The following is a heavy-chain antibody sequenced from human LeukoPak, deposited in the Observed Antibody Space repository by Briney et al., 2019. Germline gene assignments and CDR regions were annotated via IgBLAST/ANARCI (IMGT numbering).Heavy chain of an antibody. CDR1: GGSISSYY. J-gene: IGHJ4*02. CDR2: IYYSGST. Sequence: SETLSLTCTVSGGSISSYYWNWIRQPPGKGLEWIGYIYYSGSTNYNPSLKSRVTKSVDTSKNQFSLKLSSVTAADTAVYYCARRCSSSWYGKYYFDYWGQGTLVTVSS. D-gene: IGHD6-13*01. CDR3: ARRCSSSWYGKYYFDY. V-gene: IGHV4-59*01.